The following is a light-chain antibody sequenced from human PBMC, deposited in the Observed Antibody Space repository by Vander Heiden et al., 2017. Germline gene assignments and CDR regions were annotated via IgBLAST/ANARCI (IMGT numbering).Light chain of an antibody. J-gene: IGKJ1*01. CDR1: QSISNN. CDR2: AVS. V-gene: IGKV1-39*01. CDR3: QQSYSLPRT. Sequence: DIQMTQSPSSLSASVGDRVTIICRASQSISNNLNWYQQKPGKAPKLLIYAVSSLQGGVPSSFSGSGSGTDFSLTISSLQPEDFATYYCQQSYSLPRTFGQGTKVEIK.